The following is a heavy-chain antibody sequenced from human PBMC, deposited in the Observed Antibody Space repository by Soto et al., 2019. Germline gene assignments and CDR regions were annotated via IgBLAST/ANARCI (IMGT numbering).Heavy chain of an antibody. CDR1: GFTFSSSS. J-gene: IGHJ4*02. CDR3: ATVVAATPHY. D-gene: IGHD2-15*01. Sequence: GGSLRLSCVASGFTFSSSSMNWVRQAPGKGLEWVSSISFSSTYIYYADSVNGRFTISSDNAKNSLYLQRNRLGAEDTAVYYCATVVAATPHYWGQGTLVTVSS. V-gene: IGHV3-21*01. CDR2: ISFSSTYI.